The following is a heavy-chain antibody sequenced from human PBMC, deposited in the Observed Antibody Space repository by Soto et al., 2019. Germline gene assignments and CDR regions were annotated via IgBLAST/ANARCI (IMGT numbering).Heavy chain of an antibody. J-gene: IGHJ6*02. CDR1: GFTFSSYG. D-gene: IGHD3-10*01. CDR2: IWYDGSNK. V-gene: IGHV3-33*01. Sequence: GGSLRLSCAASGFTFSSYGMHWVRQAPGKGLEWVAVIWYDGSNKYYADSVKGRFTISRDNSKNTLYLQMNSLRAEDTAVYYCARDPGIGSPAAYYYYYGMDVWGQGTTVTVSS. CDR3: ARDPGIGSPAAYYYYYGMDV.